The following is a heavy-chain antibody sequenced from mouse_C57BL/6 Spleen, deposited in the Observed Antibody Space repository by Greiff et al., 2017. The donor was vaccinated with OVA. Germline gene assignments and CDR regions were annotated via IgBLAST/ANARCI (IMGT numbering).Heavy chain of an antibody. Sequence: QVQLQQSGAELVRPGSSVKLSCKASGYTFTSYWMHWVKQRPIQGLEWIGNIDPSDSETHYNQKFKDKATLTVDKSSSTAYLQLSSLTSEDSAVCFCSRSPLAKEVEGYAMDYWGQGTSVTVSS. V-gene: IGHV1-52*01. CDR1: GYTFTSYW. CDR3: SRSPLAKEVEGYAMDY. CDR2: IDPSDSET. D-gene: IGHD1-1*01. J-gene: IGHJ4*01.